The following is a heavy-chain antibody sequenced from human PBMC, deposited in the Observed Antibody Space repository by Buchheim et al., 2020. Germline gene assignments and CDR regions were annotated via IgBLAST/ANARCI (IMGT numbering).Heavy chain of an antibody. V-gene: IGHV3-23*01. Sequence: EVQVLESGGGLVQPGGSLRLSCAASGFTFSSYAMNWVRQAPGNGLEWVSSIRGSGDTYYADAVRGRFTISRDNSKNTLYLQMNSLRAGDTAVYYCAKGGNWNVEYYFDYWGQGTL. CDR3: AKGGNWNVEYYFDY. CDR2: IRGSGDT. J-gene: IGHJ4*02. D-gene: IGHD1-20*01. CDR1: GFTFSSYA.